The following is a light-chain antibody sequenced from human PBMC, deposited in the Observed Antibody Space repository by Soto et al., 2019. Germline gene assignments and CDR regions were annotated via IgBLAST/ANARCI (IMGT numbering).Light chain of an antibody. V-gene: IGKV3-20*01. CDR3: QQYGSSPWT. Sequence: EIVLTQSPGTLSLSPGERATLSCRASQSVNSDYFAWYQQRPGQPPRLLIYGASSRATGIPDRFSGSGSGTDFTLTISRLEPEDFAVYYCQQYGSSPWTFGQGTKVDIK. J-gene: IGKJ1*01. CDR1: QSVNSDY. CDR2: GAS.